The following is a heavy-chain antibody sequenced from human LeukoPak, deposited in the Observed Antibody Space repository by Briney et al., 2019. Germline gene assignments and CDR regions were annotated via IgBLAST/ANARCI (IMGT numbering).Heavy chain of an antibody. J-gene: IGHJ4*02. CDR2: MSPNSGNT. Sequence: ASVKVSRKASGYTFTSYDINWVRQATGQGLEWMGWMSPNSGNTGYAQKFQGRVTMTRNTSISTAYMELSSLRSEDTAVYYCARGPCIGGDCYSYYFDYWGQGTLVTVSS. CDR3: ARGPCIGGDCYSYYFDY. D-gene: IGHD2-21*02. V-gene: IGHV1-8*01. CDR1: GYTFTSYD.